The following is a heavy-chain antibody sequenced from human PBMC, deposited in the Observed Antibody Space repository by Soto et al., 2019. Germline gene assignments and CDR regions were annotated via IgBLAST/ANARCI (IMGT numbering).Heavy chain of an antibody. CDR3: AKDKLYGDYPFDALDI. J-gene: IGHJ3*02. V-gene: IGHV3-23*01. CDR2: ISGSGGST. Sequence: GGSLRLSCAASGFTFSSYAMSWVRQAPGKGLEWVSAISGSGGSTYYADSVKGRFTISRDNSKNTLYLQMNSLRAEDTAVYYCAKDKLYGDYPFDALDIWAQGTMVIGSS. D-gene: IGHD4-17*01. CDR1: GFTFSSYA.